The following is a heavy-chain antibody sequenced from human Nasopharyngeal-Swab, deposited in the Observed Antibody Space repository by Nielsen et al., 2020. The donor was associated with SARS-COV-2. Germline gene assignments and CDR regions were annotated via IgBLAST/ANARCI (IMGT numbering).Heavy chain of an antibody. CDR3: AREDAVQGVINYYYYMDV. Sequence: RQAPGKGLEWIGYIYYSGSTNYNPSLKSRVTISVDTSKNQFSLKLSSVTAADTAVYYCAREDAVQGVINYYYYMDVWGKGTTVTVSS. CDR2: IYYSGST. D-gene: IGHD3-10*01. J-gene: IGHJ6*03. V-gene: IGHV4-59*12.